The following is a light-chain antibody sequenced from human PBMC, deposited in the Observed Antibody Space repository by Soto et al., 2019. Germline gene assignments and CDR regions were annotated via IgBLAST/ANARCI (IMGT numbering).Light chain of an antibody. Sequence: QSVLTQPASVSESPGQSITISCTGTSSDVGNYNYVSWYQQHPGKAPKLMIYHVTSRPSGVSDRFSGSKSGNTASLTISGLQTDDEADYYCNSYTTLSNRVFGTGTKVTVL. CDR3: NSYTTLSNRV. V-gene: IGLV2-14*03. CDR2: HVT. J-gene: IGLJ1*01. CDR1: SSDVGNYNY.